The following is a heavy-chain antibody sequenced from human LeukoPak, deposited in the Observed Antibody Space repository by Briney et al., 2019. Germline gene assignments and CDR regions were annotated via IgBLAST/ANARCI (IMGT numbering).Heavy chain of an antibody. Sequence: SETLSLTCTVPGGSISSGGYYWSWIRQHPGKGLEWIGYIYYSGSTYYNPSLKSRVTISVDTSKNQFSLKLSSVTAADTAVYYCARGPLNWFDPWGLGTLVTVSS. CDR2: IYYSGST. J-gene: IGHJ5*02. V-gene: IGHV4-31*03. CDR1: GGSISSGGYY. CDR3: ARGPLNWFDP.